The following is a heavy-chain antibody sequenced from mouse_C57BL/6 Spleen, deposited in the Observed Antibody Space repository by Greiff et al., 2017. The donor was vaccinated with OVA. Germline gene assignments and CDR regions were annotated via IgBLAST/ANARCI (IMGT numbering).Heavy chain of an antibody. CDR1: GYTFTSYW. CDR2: INPSNGGT. J-gene: IGHJ4*01. V-gene: IGHV1-53*01. CDR3: ARLGFTTVVAEAMDY. Sequence: QVQLQQPGTELVKPGASVKLSCKASGYTFTSYWMHWVKQRPGQGLEWIGNINPSNGGTNYNEKFKSKATLTVDKSSSTAYMQLSSLTSEDSAVYYCARLGFTTVVAEAMDYWGQGTSVTVSS. D-gene: IGHD1-1*01.